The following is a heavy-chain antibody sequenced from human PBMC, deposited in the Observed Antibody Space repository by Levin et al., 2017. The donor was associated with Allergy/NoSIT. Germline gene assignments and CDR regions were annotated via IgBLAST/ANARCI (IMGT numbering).Heavy chain of an antibody. CDR1: GGSISSGDYY. J-gene: IGHJ6*02. D-gene: IGHD3-22*01. V-gene: IGHV4-30-4*01. Sequence: PSETLSLTCTVSGGSISSGDYYWSWIRQPPGKGLEWIGYIYYSGSTYYNPSLKSRVTISVDTSKNQFSLKLSSVTAADTAVYYCARDHYYDSSGYYSYYDYYGMDVWGQGTTVTVSS. CDR3: ARDHYYDSSGYYSYYDYYGMDV. CDR2: IYYSGST.